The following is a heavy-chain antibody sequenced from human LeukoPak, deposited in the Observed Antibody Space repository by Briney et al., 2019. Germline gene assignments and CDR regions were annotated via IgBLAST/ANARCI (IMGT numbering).Heavy chain of an antibody. Sequence: SGGSLRLSCVASGFTFSIYSMNWVRQAPGKGLEWVSSISSSSSYIYYADSVKGRFTISRDNSKNTLYLQMNSLRAEDTAVYYCAKTRWELLPEGLLDYWGQGTLVTVSS. V-gene: IGHV3-21*01. D-gene: IGHD1-26*01. CDR3: AKTRWELLPEGLLDY. CDR1: GFTFSIYS. CDR2: ISSSSSYI. J-gene: IGHJ4*02.